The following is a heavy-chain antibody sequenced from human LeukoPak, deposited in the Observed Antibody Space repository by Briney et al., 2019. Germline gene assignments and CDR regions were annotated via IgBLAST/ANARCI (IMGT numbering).Heavy chain of an antibody. V-gene: IGHV3-21*01. CDR1: GFTFSSYS. J-gene: IGHJ4*02. CDR2: ISSSSSYI. D-gene: IGHD3-22*01. CDR3: ARDATPYDYDSSGLD. Sequence: GSLRLSCAASGFTFSSYSMNWVRQAPGKGLEWVSSISSSSSYIYYADSVKGRFTISRDNAKNSLYLQMNSLRAEDTAVYYCARDATPYDYDSSGLDWGQGTLVTVSS.